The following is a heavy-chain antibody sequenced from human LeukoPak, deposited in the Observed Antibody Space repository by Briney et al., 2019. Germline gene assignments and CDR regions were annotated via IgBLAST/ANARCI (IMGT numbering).Heavy chain of an antibody. D-gene: IGHD5-24*01. Sequence: GGSLRLSCAVSGLTFRSFWMSWVRQAPGKGLEWVANINQEGSEKYFVDSVRGRFTITRDNAQNLLHLQMNTLTAEDTAVYYCAREGDGRFFDYWGQGTLVTVSS. V-gene: IGHV3-7*01. J-gene: IGHJ4*02. CDR1: GLTFRSFW. CDR2: INQEGSEK. CDR3: AREGDGRFFDY.